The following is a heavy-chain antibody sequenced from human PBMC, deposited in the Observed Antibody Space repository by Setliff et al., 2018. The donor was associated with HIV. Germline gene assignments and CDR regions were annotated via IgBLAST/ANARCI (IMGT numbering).Heavy chain of an antibody. D-gene: IGHD5-18*01. CDR3: ARYDGYKVSFDN. CDR1: GGSLSDYY. Sequence: SETLSLTCGVYGGSLSDYYWNWIRQPPGKGLEWIAEINHSGSTNYNPSLKSRATISVDTSQNQLSLKLSSVTAADTAMYYCARYDGYKVSFDNWGPGTLVTAPQ. J-gene: IGHJ4*02. V-gene: IGHV4-34*01. CDR2: INHSGST.